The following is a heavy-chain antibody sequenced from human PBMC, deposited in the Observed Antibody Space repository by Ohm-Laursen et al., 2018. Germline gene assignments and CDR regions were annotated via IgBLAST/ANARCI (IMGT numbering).Heavy chain of an antibody. Sequence: GTLSLTCTVSGGSISSYYWSWIRQPPGKGLEWIGYIYYSGSTYYNPSLKSRVTISVDTSKNQFSQKLSSVTAADTAVYYCARRAYSGLYYFDYWGQGTLVTVSS. CDR3: ARRAYSGLYYFDY. V-gene: IGHV4-59*08. J-gene: IGHJ4*02. CDR2: IYYSGST. D-gene: IGHD5-12*01. CDR1: GGSISSYY.